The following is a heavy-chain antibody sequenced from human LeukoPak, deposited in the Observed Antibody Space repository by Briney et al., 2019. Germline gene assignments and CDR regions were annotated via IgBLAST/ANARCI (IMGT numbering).Heavy chain of an antibody. CDR2: INPGGGST. D-gene: IGHD2-8*01. V-gene: IGHV1-46*01. CDR1: GYTFTSNY. CDR3: ARQRGGQYEDGFDM. Sequence: PRASVKVSCKASGYTFTSNYMHWVRQAPGQGLEWMGIINPGGGSTNYAQKFQGRVIMTRDTSTSTIYMEMSSLRSEDTAVYYCARQRGGQYEDGFDMWGQGTMVTVSS. J-gene: IGHJ3*02.